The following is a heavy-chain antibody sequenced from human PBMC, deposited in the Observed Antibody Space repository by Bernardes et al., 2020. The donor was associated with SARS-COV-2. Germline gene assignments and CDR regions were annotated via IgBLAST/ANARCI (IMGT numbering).Heavy chain of an antibody. CDR3: ARRFSPTYTYHPYYFDN. CDR1: GGSFSGYY. D-gene: IGHD2-21*01. J-gene: IGHJ4*02. CDR2: INHSGST. Sequence: SETLSLTCAVYGGSFSGYYWCWIRQPPGKGLEWIGEINHSGSTNYNPSLKIRVTISVDTSKNQFSLKLSSVTAADTAVYYCARRFSPTYTYHPYYFDNWGQGTLVTVSS. V-gene: IGHV4-34*01.